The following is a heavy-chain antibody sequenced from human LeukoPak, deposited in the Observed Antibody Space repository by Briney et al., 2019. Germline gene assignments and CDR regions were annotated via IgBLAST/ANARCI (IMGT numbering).Heavy chain of an antibody. CDR3: ARDIGEQQLAHPSFDY. J-gene: IGHJ4*02. V-gene: IGHV3-23*01. D-gene: IGHD6-13*01. CDR1: GFTFNNYA. CDR2: ISSGGST. Sequence: GGSLRLSCAAAGFTFNNYAMSWVRQAPGKGLKWVSGISSGGSTYYADSVKGRFTISRDNSKNTLFLQMNSLRAEDTAVYYCARDIGEQQLAHPSFDYWGQGTLVTVSS.